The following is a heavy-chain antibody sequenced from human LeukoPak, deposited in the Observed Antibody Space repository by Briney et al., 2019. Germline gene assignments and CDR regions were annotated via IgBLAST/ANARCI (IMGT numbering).Heavy chain of an antibody. D-gene: IGHD3-3*02. J-gene: IGHJ6*03. CDR2: IKPNRGDT. V-gene: IGHV1-2*02. CDR3: VTGRTIFYYYMDV. Sequence: ASVKVSCKTSGYTLTGYYMHWVRQAPGQGLEWMGWIKPNRGDTKYAQKFQGRVTMTRDTSISTVYMELSRLRFDDTAVYYCVTGRTIFYYYMDVWGKGTTVTISS. CDR1: GYTLTGYY.